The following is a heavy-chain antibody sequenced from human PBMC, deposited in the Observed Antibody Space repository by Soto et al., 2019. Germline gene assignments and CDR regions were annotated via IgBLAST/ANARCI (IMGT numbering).Heavy chain of an antibody. CDR2: VSVSGKT. CDR3: ARGEDYYDGSCHLSAQYFQP. Sequence: QVQLQESGPGLVKPSETLSLSCSVSGFSISSYYWSWIRQPAGKGLEWIGHVSVSGKTKYNPSLNIRASMSVDTPNNVCALGLTSVPAADTAIYYCARGEDYYDGSCHLSAQYFQPWGQRTPVTVSS. CDR1: GFSISSYY. J-gene: IGHJ1*01. V-gene: IGHV4-4*07. D-gene: IGHD3-16*01.